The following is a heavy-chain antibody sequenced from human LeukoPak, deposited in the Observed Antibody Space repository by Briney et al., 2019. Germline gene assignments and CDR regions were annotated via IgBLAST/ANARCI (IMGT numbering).Heavy chain of an antibody. CDR3: AKDSSSWYSFDY. CDR1: GFTFSSYA. V-gene: IGHV3-23*01. J-gene: IGHJ4*02. CDR2: ISGSGGST. D-gene: IGHD6-13*01. Sequence: GGSLRLSCAASGFTFSSYAMSWVRQAPGKGLEWVSAISGSGGSTYYADSVKGRFTISRDNPKNTLYLQMNSLRAEDTAVYYCAKDSSSWYSFDYWGQGTLVTVSS.